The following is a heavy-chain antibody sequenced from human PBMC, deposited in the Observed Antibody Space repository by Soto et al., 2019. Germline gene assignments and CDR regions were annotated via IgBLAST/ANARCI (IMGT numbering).Heavy chain of an antibody. V-gene: IGHV4-39*01. J-gene: IGHJ5*02. D-gene: IGHD3-3*02. Sequence: LSLTCAVSGDSISSSSYYWAWIRQPPGKGLEWIGSIHYRANSYYSPSLKSRITISVDTSKNQISLRLSSVTAADTAVYYCARPLQLAVSGFDPWGQGTLVTVSS. CDR3: ARPLQLAVSGFDP. CDR1: GDSISSSSYY. CDR2: IHYRANS.